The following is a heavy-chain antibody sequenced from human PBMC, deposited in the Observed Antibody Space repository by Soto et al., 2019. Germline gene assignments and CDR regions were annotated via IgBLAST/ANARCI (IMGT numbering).Heavy chain of an antibody. J-gene: IGHJ6*03. CDR3: ARNSGYDANLYYYYYYMDV. D-gene: IGHD5-12*01. CDR2: IIPILGIA. CDR1: GGTFSSYT. Sequence: SVKVSCKASGGTFSSYTISWVRQAPGQGLEWMGRIIPILGIANYAQKFQGRVTITADKSTSTAYMELSSLRSEDTAVYYCARNSGYDANLYYYYYYMDVWGKGTTVTVSS. V-gene: IGHV1-69*02.